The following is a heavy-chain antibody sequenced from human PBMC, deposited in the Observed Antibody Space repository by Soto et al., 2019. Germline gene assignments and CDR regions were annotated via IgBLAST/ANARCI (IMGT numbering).Heavy chain of an antibody. CDR2: INHSVST. D-gene: IGHD4-17*01. CDR3: ARDFLLTTAVSEY. CDR1: GGSFSGYY. V-gene: IGHV4-34*01. Sequence: SEPLSLTCAVYGGSFSGYYWSWIRQPPGKGLEWIGEINHSVSTNYNPSLKSRVTISVYTSKNQFSLKLSSVTAADTAVYYCARDFLLTTAVSEYWCKGKKVNVSS. J-gene: IGHJ6*04.